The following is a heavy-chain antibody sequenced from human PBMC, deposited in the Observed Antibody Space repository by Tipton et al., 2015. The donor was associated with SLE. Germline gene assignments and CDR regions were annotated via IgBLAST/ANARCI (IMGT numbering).Heavy chain of an antibody. CDR1: GGSFSGYY. Sequence: TLSLTCAVYGGSFSGYYWSWIRQPPGKGLEWIGEINHSGSTNYNPSLKSRVTISLDTSKNQFSLKLSSVTAADTAVYYCARGYSGYDRDYWGQGTLVTVSS. CDR3: ARGYSGYDRDY. D-gene: IGHD5-12*01. CDR2: INHSGST. J-gene: IGHJ4*02. V-gene: IGHV4-34*01.